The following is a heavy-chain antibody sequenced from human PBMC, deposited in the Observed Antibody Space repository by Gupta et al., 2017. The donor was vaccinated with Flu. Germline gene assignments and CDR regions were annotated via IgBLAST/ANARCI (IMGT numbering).Heavy chain of an antibody. Sequence: EEQVLESGGGLVQPGGCLRLSCAASGFTFGGFAMTWPRQSPGKGLEYVASINARGTSIFHAQSVRGRFAISRDNSRNTVWLQMDSLRPEDTAVYHCVKGGLGEPGALFFWGQGTPVTVSS. V-gene: IGHV3-23*01. D-gene: IGHD3-9*01. J-gene: IGHJ4*02. CDR1: GFTFGGFA. CDR2: INARGTSI. CDR3: VKGGLGEPGALFF.